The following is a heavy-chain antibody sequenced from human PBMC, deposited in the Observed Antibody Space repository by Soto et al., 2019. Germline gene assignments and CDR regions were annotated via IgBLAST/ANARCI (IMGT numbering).Heavy chain of an antibody. J-gene: IGHJ3*02. Sequence: PGGSLRLSCAASGFTFSSYSMNWVRQAPGKGLEWVSSISSSSSYIYYADSVKGRFTISRDNAKNSLYLQMNSLRAEDTAVYYCARNQLLPLDAFDIWGQGTMVTVSS. CDR1: GFTFSSYS. CDR3: ARNQLLPLDAFDI. V-gene: IGHV3-21*01. D-gene: IGHD2-2*01. CDR2: ISSSSSYI.